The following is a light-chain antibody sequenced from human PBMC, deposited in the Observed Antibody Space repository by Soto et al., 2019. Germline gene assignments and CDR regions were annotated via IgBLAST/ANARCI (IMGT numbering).Light chain of an antibody. V-gene: IGKV3-20*01. CDR1: QSFSRNY. J-gene: IGKJ1*01. CDR2: GAX. Sequence: IVLTQSPGSLCLSPGEGATLSCMARQSFSRNYLAGYEQKPGQSPRLLXXGAXSRATGIPERFSGSGSGRAFTLTIRRLEPEDFAVYYCQQYGSSYPWTFGQGTKVEIK. CDR3: QQYGSSYPWT.